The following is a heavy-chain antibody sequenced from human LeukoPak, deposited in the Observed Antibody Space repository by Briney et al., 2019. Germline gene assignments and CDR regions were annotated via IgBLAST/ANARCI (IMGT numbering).Heavy chain of an antibody. V-gene: IGHV3-20*04. Sequence: PGGSLRLSCEASGLTFDDYGMSWVRQAPGKELEWVSGINWNGGSTGYADSVKGRFTISRDNAKNSLYLQMNSLRAEDTALYYCARLGVRSSWLAYYYYYMDVWGKGTTVTVSS. CDR2: INWNGGST. CDR1: GLTFDDYG. CDR3: ARLGVRSSWLAYYYYYMDV. J-gene: IGHJ6*03. D-gene: IGHD6-13*01.